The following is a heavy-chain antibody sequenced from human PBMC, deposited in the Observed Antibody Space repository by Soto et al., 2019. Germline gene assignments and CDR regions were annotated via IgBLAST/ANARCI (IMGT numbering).Heavy chain of an antibody. CDR3: AAGSSWSVLYFDY. J-gene: IGHJ4*02. Sequence: PGGSLRLSCAASGFTFSDHYMGWVRQAPGKGLEWVGRIRNKGNSYTTEYAASVKGRFTISRDDSQNSLYLQMNSLKTEDTAVYYCAAGSSWSVLYFDYWGQGTLVTVSS. CDR1: GFTFSDHY. V-gene: IGHV3-72*01. D-gene: IGHD6-13*01. CDR2: IRNKGNSYTT.